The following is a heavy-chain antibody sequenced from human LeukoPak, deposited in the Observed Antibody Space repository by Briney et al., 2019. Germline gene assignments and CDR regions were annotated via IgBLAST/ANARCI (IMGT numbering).Heavy chain of an antibody. CDR2: ISSDGTTT. J-gene: IGHJ6*02. CDR3: ARDPYSRSWSYGMDV. V-gene: IGHV3-74*03. D-gene: IGHD6-13*01. Sequence: GGSLRLSCAASGFALSSYWMHWVRQAPGKGLVWVSRISSDGTTTTYADSVKGRFTISRDNAKSSLYLQMNSLRTEDTAVYYCARDPYSRSWSYGMDVWGQGTTVTVSS. CDR1: GFALSSYW.